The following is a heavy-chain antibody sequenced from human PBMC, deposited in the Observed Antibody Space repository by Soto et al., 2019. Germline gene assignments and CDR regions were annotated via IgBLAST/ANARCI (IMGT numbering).Heavy chain of an antibody. J-gene: IGHJ4*02. Sequence: QVQLVESGGGVVQPGRSRRLSCAASGFTVSSYGMHWVRQAPGKGLEWVAVISRDGGTKYYADSVKGRFTISRDNSRNTLFLEMNSLRGDDMAVYYCTGEVASGYWGQGTLVTVSS. D-gene: IGHD2-8*02. CDR3: TGEVASGY. V-gene: IGHV3-30*03. CDR1: GFTVSSYG. CDR2: ISRDGGTK.